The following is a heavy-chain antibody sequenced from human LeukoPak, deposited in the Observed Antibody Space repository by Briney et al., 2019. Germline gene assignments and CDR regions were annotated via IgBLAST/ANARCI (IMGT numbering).Heavy chain of an antibody. V-gene: IGHV4-30-2*01. D-gene: IGHD3-9*01. CDR1: GGSISSGGYS. CDR3: ARSSVLRYFDWLSHWFDP. Sequence: PSETLSLTCAVSGGSISSGGYSWSWIRQPPGKGLEWIGYIYHSGSTYYNPSLKSRVTISVDRSKNQFSLKLSSVTAADTAVNYCARSSVLRYFDWLSHWFDPWGQGTLVTVSS. J-gene: IGHJ5*02. CDR2: IYHSGST.